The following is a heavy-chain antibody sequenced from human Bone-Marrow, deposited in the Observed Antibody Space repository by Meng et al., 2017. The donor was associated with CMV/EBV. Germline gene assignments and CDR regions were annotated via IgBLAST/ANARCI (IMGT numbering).Heavy chain of an antibody. Sequence: ASVKVSCKASGYTFTSYYMHWVRQAPGQGLEWMGIINPSGGSTSYAQKFQGRVTMTTDTSTSTAYMELRSLRSDDTAVYYCARYGGNPYGYYYGMDVWGQGTTVTVSS. V-gene: IGHV1-46*01. CDR3: ARYGGNPYGYYYGMDV. CDR2: INPSGGST. J-gene: IGHJ6*02. D-gene: IGHD4/OR15-4a*01. CDR1: GYTFTSYY.